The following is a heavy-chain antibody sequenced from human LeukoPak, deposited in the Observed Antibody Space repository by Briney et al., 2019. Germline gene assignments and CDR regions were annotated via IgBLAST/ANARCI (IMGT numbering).Heavy chain of an antibody. CDR3: ARDGAYSASNF. V-gene: IGHV3-11*01. Sequence: GVSLRLSCAASGFTFSDEYMSWIRQAPGKGLEWISCVSNSGSSIYYADSVKGRFSISRDNVKNSLYLQMNSLRVEDTAVYYCARDGAYSASNFWGQGTMVAFSS. CDR1: GFTFSDEY. J-gene: IGHJ3*01. D-gene: IGHD6-13*01. CDR2: VSNSGSSI.